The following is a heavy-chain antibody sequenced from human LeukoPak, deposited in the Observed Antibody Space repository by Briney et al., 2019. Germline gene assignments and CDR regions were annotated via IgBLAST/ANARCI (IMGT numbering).Heavy chain of an antibody. CDR2: IWYDGSNK. V-gene: IGHV3-33*01. J-gene: IGHJ4*02. CDR1: GFTFSSYG. Sequence: GRSLRLSCAASGFTFSSYGMHWVRQAPGKGLEWVAVIWYDGSNKYYADSVKGRFTISRDNSKNTLYLQMNSLRAEDTAVYYCARGLRRGGSGIAAYWGQGTLVTVSS. CDR3: ARGLRRGGSGIAAY. D-gene: IGHD6-13*01.